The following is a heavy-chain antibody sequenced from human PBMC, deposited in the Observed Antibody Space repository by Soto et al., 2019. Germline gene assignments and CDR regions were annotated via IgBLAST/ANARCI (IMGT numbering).Heavy chain of an antibody. J-gene: IGHJ6*02. Sequence: PGGSLRLSCAASGFTFSNAWMSCVRQAPGKGLEGVGRIKSKTDVGTTDYAAPVKGRFTISRDVSKNTLYLQMNSLKTDDTAVYYWTTWRRSSSWQYYYYGMDVWGQGTTVTVSS. D-gene: IGHD6-13*01. CDR1: GFTFSNAW. CDR2: IKSKTDVGTT. CDR3: TTWRRSSSWQYYYYGMDV. V-gene: IGHV3-15*01.